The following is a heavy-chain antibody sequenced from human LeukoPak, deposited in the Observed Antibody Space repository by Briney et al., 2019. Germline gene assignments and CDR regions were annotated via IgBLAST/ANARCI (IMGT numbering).Heavy chain of an antibody. J-gene: IGHJ4*02. CDR2: IYYSGST. D-gene: IGHD2-2*01. CDR1: GGSISSGDYY. CDR3: AREGVPAASYFDY. Sequence: SETLSLTCTVSGGSISSGDYYWSWIRQPPGKGLEWIGYIYYSGSTYYNPSLKSRVTISVDTSKNQFSLKLSSVTAADTAVYYCAREGVPAASYFDYWGQGTLVTVSS. V-gene: IGHV4-30-4*01.